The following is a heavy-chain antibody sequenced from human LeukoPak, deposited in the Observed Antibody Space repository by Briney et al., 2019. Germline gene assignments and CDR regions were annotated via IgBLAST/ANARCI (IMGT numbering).Heavy chain of an antibody. V-gene: IGHV3-48*01. CDR1: GFTFSSYS. J-gene: IGHJ4*02. CDR2: ISSSSSTI. D-gene: IGHD3-10*01. CDR3: AKCVGYYYGSGSFGKN. Sequence: PGGSLRLSCAASGFTFSSYSMNWVRQAPGKGLEWVSYISSSSSTIYYADSVKGRFTISRDNSKNTLYLQMNSLRAEDTAVYYCAKCVGYYYGSGSFGKNWGQGTLVTVSS.